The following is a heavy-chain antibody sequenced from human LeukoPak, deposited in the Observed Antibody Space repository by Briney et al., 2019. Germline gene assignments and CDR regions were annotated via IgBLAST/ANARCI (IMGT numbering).Heavy chain of an antibody. J-gene: IGHJ5*02. V-gene: IGHV3-23*01. CDR1: GFTFSSYA. D-gene: IGHD2-2*01. CDR3: AKDRPVGYCSSTSCYGDWFDP. CDR2: ISGSGGST. Sequence: GGSLRLSCAASGFTFSSYAMSWVRQAPGKGLEWVSAISGSGGSTYYADSVKGRFTISRDNSKNTLYLQMNSLRAEDTAVYYCAKDRPVGYCSSTSCYGDWFDPWGQGTLVTVSS.